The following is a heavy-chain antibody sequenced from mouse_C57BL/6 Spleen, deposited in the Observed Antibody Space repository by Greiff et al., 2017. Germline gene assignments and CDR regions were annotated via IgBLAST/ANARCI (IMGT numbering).Heavy chain of an antibody. D-gene: IGHD2-2*01. CDR1: GYTFTSYW. V-gene: IGHV1-72*01. CDR2: IDPNSGGT. J-gene: IGHJ4*01. CDR3: AREKVSTMVTTEAMDD. Sequence: QVQLQQPGAELVKPGASVKLSCKVSGYTFTSYWMHWVKQRPGRGLEWIGRIDPNSGGTKYNEKFKSKATLTVDKPSSTAYMQLSSLTSEDSAVYYSAREKVSTMVTTEAMDDWGQGTSVTVSS.